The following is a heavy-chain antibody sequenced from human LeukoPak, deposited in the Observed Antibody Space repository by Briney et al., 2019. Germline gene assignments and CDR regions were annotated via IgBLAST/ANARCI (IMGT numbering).Heavy chain of an antibody. CDR3: AREFQLLWFGELSFYFDY. CDR2: IYTSGST. D-gene: IGHD3-10*01. J-gene: IGHJ4*02. CDR1: GGSISSGSYY. Sequence: SSQTLSLTCTVSGGSISSGSYYWSWIRQPAGKGLEWIGRIYTSGSTNYNPSLKSRVTISVDTSKNQFSLKLSSVTDADTAVYYCAREFQLLWFGELSFYFDYWGQGTLVTVSS. V-gene: IGHV4-61*02.